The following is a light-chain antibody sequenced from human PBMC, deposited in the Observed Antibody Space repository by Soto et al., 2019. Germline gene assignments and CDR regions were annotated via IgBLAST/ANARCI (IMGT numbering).Light chain of an antibody. V-gene: IGKV1-39*01. J-gene: IGKJ2*01. CDR3: QRSYSTPPYT. CDR1: QSISTY. CDR2: AAS. Sequence: DIQLTQSPSSLSASVGDRVTITCRAGQSISTYLNWYQQKPGKAPKLLIYAASSLQSGVPSRFSGSGSGTDFTLTISSLQPEDFATYYCQRSYSTPPYTFGLGTKVDIK.